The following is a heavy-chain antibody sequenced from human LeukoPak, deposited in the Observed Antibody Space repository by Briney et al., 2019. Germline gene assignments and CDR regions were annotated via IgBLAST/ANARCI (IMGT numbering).Heavy chain of an antibody. J-gene: IGHJ3*02. CDR2: IYYSGST. CDR3: AREGLTTEVPFDI. Sequence: PSESLSLTCTVSGGSISSYYWNWIRQPPGKGLEWIGYIYYSGSTNYSPSLKSRVTISVDTSRNQFSLKLSSVTAADTAVYYCAREGLTTEVPFDIWGQGTMVSVSS. V-gene: IGHV4-59*01. CDR1: GGSISSYY. D-gene: IGHD4-23*01.